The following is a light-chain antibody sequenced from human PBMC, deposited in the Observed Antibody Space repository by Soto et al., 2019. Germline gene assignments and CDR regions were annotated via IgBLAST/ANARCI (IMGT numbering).Light chain of an antibody. Sequence: QSALTQPASVSGSPGQSITISCTATSGDVDSHYVAWYQQHPNKAPTVLIYEGNNRPSGVSDRFSGSKSGNTASLTISGLQAEDEADYYCSSHTHNITLFGGGTKLTVL. J-gene: IGLJ2*01. CDR3: SSHTHNITL. V-gene: IGLV2-14*03. CDR1: SGDVDSHY. CDR2: EGN.